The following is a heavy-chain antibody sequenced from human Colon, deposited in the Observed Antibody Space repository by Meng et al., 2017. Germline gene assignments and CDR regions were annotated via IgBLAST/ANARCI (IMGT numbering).Heavy chain of an antibody. V-gene: IGHV4-61*01. CDR3: ARFYGSGTFEVHDY. J-gene: IGHJ4*02. Sequence: QVQLQESGPGLGRRSETLSLTCNFSGGSVSSASYYWSWIRQPPGKGLEWIGLIHYSGSRNYNPSLKSRVTMSVDTSKNQVSLRLTSVTAADTAVYYCARFYGSGTFEVHDYWGQGTLVTVSS. D-gene: IGHD3-10*01. CDR2: IHYSGSR. CDR1: GGSVSSASYY.